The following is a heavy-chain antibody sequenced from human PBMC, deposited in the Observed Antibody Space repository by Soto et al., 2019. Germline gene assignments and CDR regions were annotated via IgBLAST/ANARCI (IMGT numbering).Heavy chain of an antibody. V-gene: IGHV3-21*01. CDR3: STSGSGWYGVDFDV. D-gene: IGHD6-19*01. Sequence: GGSLRLSCAASGFSFNSYTMNWLRQAPGTGLEWVSSISSSGSFTDYADSVRGRFTISRDNAKNSLYLQMTSLSAEDTAVYYCSTSGSGWYGVDFDVWGQGTKVTVSS. J-gene: IGHJ3*01. CDR1: GFSFNSYT. CDR2: ISSSGSFT.